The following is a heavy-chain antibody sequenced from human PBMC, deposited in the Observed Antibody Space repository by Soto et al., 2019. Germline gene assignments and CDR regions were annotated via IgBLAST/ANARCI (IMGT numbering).Heavy chain of an antibody. D-gene: IGHD6-6*01. J-gene: IGHJ6*02. CDR3: ARDGFEGSSNSDYYYGMDV. CDR1: GFTFSSYG. CDR2: IWYDGSNK. V-gene: IGHV3-33*01. Sequence: GGSLRLSCAASGFTFSSYGMHWVRQAPGKGLEWVAVIWYDGSNKYYADSVKGRFTISRDNSKNTLYLQMNSLRAEDTAVYYWARDGFEGSSNSDYYYGMDVWGQGTTVTVSS.